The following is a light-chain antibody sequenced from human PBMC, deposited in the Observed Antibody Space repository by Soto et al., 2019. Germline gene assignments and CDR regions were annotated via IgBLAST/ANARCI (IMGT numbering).Light chain of an antibody. V-gene: IGLV2-23*01. CDR2: EGS. CDR1: SSDVGRYKF. J-gene: IGLJ3*02. CDR3: CSCAESSTLV. Sequence: QSALTQPASVSGSPGQSITISCTGTSSDVGRYKFVSWYQKHPGKAPKLMIYEGSKRPSGVSHRFSGSKSGTTASLTISGLQAEHEADYYCCSCAESSTLVLGGGTKVTVL.